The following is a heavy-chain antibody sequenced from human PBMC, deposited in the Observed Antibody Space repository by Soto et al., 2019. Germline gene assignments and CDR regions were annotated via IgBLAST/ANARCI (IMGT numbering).Heavy chain of an antibody. CDR1: GGSISSGGYY. CDR2: IYYSGST. Sequence: RASETLSLTCTVSGGSISSGGYYWSWIRQHPGKGLEWIGYIYYSGSTYYNPSLKSRVTISVDTSKNQFSLKLSSVTAADTAVYYCARVSDDSSGYYMPDYGMDVWGQGTTVTVSS. CDR3: ARVSDDSSGYYMPDYGMDV. J-gene: IGHJ6*02. D-gene: IGHD3-22*01. V-gene: IGHV4-31*03.